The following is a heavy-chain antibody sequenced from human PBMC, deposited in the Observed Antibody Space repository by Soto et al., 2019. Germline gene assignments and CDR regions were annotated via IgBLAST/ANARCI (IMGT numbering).Heavy chain of an antibody. V-gene: IGHV3-30*18. CDR1: GFTFSSYS. CDR2: ISYDGSNK. CDR3: AKDSVGYSSGWYRVGLDY. D-gene: IGHD6-19*01. J-gene: IGHJ4*02. Sequence: QVQLVESGGGVVQPGRSLRLSCAASGFTFSSYSMHWVRQAPGKGLEWVAVISYDGSNKYYADSVKGRFTISRDNSKNTLYLQMNSLRAEDTAVYYCAKDSVGYSSGWYRVGLDYWGQGTLVTVSS.